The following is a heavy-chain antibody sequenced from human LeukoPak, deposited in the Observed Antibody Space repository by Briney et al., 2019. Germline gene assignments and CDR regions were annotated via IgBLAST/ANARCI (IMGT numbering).Heavy chain of an antibody. CDR2: ISGGGGST. J-gene: IGHJ4*02. CDR1: GFTFSSYA. CDR3: AKLLLWFGELSYFDY. D-gene: IGHD3-10*01. Sequence: HPGGSLRLSCAASGFTFSSYAMSWVRQAPGKGLEWVSAISGGGGSTYYADSVKGRFTISRDNSKNTLYLQMNSLRAEDTAVYYCAKLLLWFGELSYFDYWGQGTLVTVSS. V-gene: IGHV3-23*01.